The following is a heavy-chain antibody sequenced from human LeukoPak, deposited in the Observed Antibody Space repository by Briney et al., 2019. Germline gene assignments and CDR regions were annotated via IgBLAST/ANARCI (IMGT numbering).Heavy chain of an antibody. CDR1: GGSISSSNW. D-gene: IGHD2-2*02. CDR3: ARDIVVVPAAIRPSYYYYGMDV. Sequence: SGTLSLTCADSGGSISSSNWWSWVRQPPGKGLEWLGEIYHSGRTNYNPSLKSRVTISVDKSKNQFSLKLSSVTAADTAVYYCARDIVVVPAAIRPSYYYYGMDVWGQGTTATVSS. CDR2: IYHSGRT. J-gene: IGHJ6*02. V-gene: IGHV4-4*02.